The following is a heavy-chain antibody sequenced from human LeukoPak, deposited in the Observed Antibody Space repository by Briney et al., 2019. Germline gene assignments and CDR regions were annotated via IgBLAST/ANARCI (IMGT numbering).Heavy chain of an antibody. CDR2: IHSGGNT. D-gene: IGHD1-26*01. Sequence: PGGSLRLSCVVSGFTVSSNYMSWVRQAPGKGLEWVSIIHSGGNTYYADSVRGRFTISRDNSKNTVYLQMNSLRAEDTAIYYCARANSATIPGVNPWGQGTLVTVSS. CDR3: ARANSATIPGVNP. CDR1: GFTVSSNY. J-gene: IGHJ5*02. V-gene: IGHV3-53*01.